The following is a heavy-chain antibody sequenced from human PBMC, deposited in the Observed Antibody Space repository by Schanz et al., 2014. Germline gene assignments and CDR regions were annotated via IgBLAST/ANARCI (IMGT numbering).Heavy chain of an antibody. J-gene: IGHJ4*02. V-gene: IGHV3-11*05. CDR3: AKDGRLPYYGTGSDFDY. Sequence: VQLVESGGGLVQPGGSLKLSCAASGFTFSDYYMSWIRQAPGKGLEWVSYISSSGSYTNYADSVKGRFTTSRDNGKKSMYLQMNSLRAGDTAVYYCAKDGRLPYYGTGSDFDYWGQGTLVAVSS. CDR1: GFTFSDYY. CDR2: ISSSGSYT. D-gene: IGHD3-22*01.